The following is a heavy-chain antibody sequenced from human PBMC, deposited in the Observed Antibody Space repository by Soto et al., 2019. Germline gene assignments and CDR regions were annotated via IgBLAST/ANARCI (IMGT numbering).Heavy chain of an antibody. J-gene: IGHJ4*02. CDR3: SAYIPAAGTLGY. Sequence: PGRSLRLSCTTSGFSGLTFSNAWLTWVRQVPGKGLEWGGRIKNKAHGGTTDYAAPVRGRFTVSRDDSKDTLYLQMNSLETEDTAVYYCSAYIPAAGTLGYWGQGTLVTVSS. CDR2: IKNKAHGGTT. D-gene: IGHD6-13*01. V-gene: IGHV3-15*01. CDR1: GFSGLTFSNAW.